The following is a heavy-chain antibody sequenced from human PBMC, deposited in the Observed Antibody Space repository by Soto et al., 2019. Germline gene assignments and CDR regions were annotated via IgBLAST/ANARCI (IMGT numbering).Heavy chain of an antibody. V-gene: IGHV3-33*01. J-gene: IGHJ4*02. CDR3: ARDSVHHASPDYDFDF. D-gene: IGHD4-17*01. CDR2: VWYEGSNK. Sequence: VGSLRLSCAASGGTCISYGMHWVRQAPGKGPEWVAVVWYEGSNKYYADSVKDRFTISRDNSKNTLYLQMNSLRVEDTAVYYCARDSVHHASPDYDFDFWGQGTQVTVSS. CDR1: GGTCISYG.